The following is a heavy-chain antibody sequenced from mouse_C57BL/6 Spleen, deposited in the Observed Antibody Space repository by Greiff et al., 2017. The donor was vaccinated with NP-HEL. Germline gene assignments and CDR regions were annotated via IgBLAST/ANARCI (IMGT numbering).Heavy chain of an antibody. V-gene: IGHV1-82*01. Sequence: VKLMESGPELVKPGASVKISCKASGYAFSSSWMNWVKQRPGKGLEWIGRIYPGDGDTNYNGKFKGKATLTADKSSSTAYMQLSSLTSEDSAVYFCARTGGWLYYFDYWGQGTTLTVSS. J-gene: IGHJ2*01. CDR3: ARTGGWLYYFDY. CDR1: GYAFSSSW. CDR2: IYPGDGDT. D-gene: IGHD3-3*01.